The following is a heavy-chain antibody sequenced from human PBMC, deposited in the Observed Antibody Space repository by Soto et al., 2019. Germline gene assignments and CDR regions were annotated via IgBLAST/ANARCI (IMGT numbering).Heavy chain of an antibody. CDR3: ARIQLAYDAFDI. CDR1: GFTFSSYS. Sequence: EVQLVESGGGLVKPGGSLRLSCAASGFTFSSYSMNCVRQAPGRGLEWVSSISSSSSYIYYADSVKGRFTISRDNAKNSLYLQMNSLRAEDTAVYYCARIQLAYDAFDIWGQGTMVTVSS. CDR2: ISSSSSYI. V-gene: IGHV3-21*01. D-gene: IGHD6-6*01. J-gene: IGHJ3*02.